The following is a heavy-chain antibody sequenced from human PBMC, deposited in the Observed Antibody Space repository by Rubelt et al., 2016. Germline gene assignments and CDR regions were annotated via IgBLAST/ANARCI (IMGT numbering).Heavy chain of an antibody. CDR2: IKSKTDGGTT. V-gene: IGHV3-15*01. CDR1: GFTFSNAW. D-gene: IGHD3-22*01. CDR3: TTDRYYYDSSGFPWFDP. Sequence: GGVVQPGRSLRLSCAASGFTFSNAWMSWVRQAPGKGLEWVGRIKSKTDGGTTDYAAPVKGRFTISRDDSKNTLYLPMNSLKTEDTAVYYCTTDRYYYDSSGFPWFDPWGQGTLVTVSS. J-gene: IGHJ5*02.